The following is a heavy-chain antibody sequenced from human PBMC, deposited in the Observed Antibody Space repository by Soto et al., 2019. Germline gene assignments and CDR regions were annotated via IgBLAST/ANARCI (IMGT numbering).Heavy chain of an antibody. D-gene: IGHD3-22*01. CDR1: GFTFSNFW. CDR3: ATTTSLLRADPDRGAPYNYYGLDF. Sequence: EVQLVESGGGLVQPGGSLRLSCAASGFTFSNFWMSWVRQAPGKGLEWVANIKQDGSEKKYVDSVKGRFTISRDNAKNSLFLQMYSLRAEDTAVYYCATTTSLLRADPDRGAPYNYYGLDFWGQGTTVTVSS. J-gene: IGHJ6*02. V-gene: IGHV3-7*03. CDR2: IKQDGSEK.